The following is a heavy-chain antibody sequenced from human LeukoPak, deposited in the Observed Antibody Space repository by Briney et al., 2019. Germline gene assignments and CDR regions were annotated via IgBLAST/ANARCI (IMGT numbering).Heavy chain of an antibody. D-gene: IGHD6-19*01. CDR2: INYGGGAT. CDR1: GLTLSSFS. J-gene: IGHJ4*02. CDR3: ARVAGSGYFDY. Sequence: PGGSLRLSCVVSGLTLSSFSMHWVRQAPGMGLQYVSAINYGGGATYYADSVKGRFTISRDNSKNTLYLQMDSLRAEDMAVYFCARVAGSGYFDYWGQGTLVTVSS. V-gene: IGHV3-64*02.